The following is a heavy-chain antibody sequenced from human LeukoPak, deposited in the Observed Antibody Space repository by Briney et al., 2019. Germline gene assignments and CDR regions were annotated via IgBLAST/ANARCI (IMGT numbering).Heavy chain of an antibody. CDR1: GYSFTTYW. J-gene: IGHJ4*02. CDR3: ARESGSYRTDY. V-gene: IGHV5-51*01. CDR2: IYPGDFDT. Sequence: GESLKISCKGSGYSFTTYWIAWVRQMPGKGLEWMGIIYPGDFDTRYSPSFQGHVTISADKSISTAYLQWSSLKASDTAMYYCARESGSYRTDYWGQGTLVTVSS. D-gene: IGHD3-16*02.